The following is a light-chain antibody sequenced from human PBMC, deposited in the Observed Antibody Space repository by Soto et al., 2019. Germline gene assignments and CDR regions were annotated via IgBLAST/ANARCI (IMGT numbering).Light chain of an antibody. J-gene: IGKJ2*01. Sequence: EIVMTQSPASLSVSPGDGATLSCRASQSVASNVAWYQQNPGQGPRLLIHGASTRAVGVPARFSGSGSGTDFTLTISSLQSEDFAVYYCQQYHNWPPQYTFGQGPKLQIK. CDR1: QSVASN. V-gene: IGKV3-15*01. CDR2: GAS. CDR3: QQYHNWPPQYT.